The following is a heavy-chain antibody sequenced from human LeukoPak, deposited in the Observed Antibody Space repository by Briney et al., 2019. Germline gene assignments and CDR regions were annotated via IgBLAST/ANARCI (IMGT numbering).Heavy chain of an antibody. CDR1: GFTFSGYD. D-gene: IGHD3-10*01. Sequence: GGSLRLSCAASGFTFSGYDWHGVRQPPGKGLEWVAVICDDGSTKYNPDSLRGGFTISRDNSIDTLYLQINSLRAKDTAVDYCASDGDRAGADIVRAPSRQGGFDAWGQGTLVTVSS. J-gene: IGHJ5*02. CDR2: ICDDGSTK. V-gene: IGHV3-33*01. CDR3: ASDGDRAGADIVRAPSRQGGFDA.